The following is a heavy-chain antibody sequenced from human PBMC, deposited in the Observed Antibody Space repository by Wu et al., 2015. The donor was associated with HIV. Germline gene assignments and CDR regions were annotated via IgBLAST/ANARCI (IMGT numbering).Heavy chain of an antibody. CDR3: TTGRHQLLLQGPLNY. CDR1: GYSFTSYY. CDR2: INANGGST. V-gene: IGHV1-46*01. J-gene: IGHJ4*02. Sequence: QVQLVQSGAEVKKPGASVKVSCKASGYSFTSYYIHWVRQAPGQGLEWMGIINANGGSTRYAQKFQGRVTMTSDTSTSTVYMELSSLKSEDTAVYYCTTGRHQLLLQGPLNYWGQGTLVTVSS. D-gene: IGHD2-2*01.